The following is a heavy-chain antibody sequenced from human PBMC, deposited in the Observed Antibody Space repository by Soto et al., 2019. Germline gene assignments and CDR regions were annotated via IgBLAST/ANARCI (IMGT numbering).Heavy chain of an antibody. J-gene: IGHJ3*02. CDR1: GGTFSSYT. Sequence: QLHLVQYGAEVKKPGSSVKVSCKASGGTFSSYTINWVRQSHGQGLEWLGGIIPMFGTLYYAQKFQGRLTISADSSTSTAYMELSTLRSDDTDVYYCARKVAASDDAFDIWGQGTMVTVSS. CDR3: ARKVAASDDAFDI. CDR2: IIPMFGTL. V-gene: IGHV1-69*06.